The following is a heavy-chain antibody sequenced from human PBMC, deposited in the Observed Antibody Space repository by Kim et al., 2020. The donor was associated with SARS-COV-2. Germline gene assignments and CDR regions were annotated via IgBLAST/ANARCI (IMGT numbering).Heavy chain of an antibody. CDR1: GGTFSSYA. Sequence: SVKVSCKASGGTFSSYAISWVRQAPGQGLEWMGRIIPILGIANYAQKFQGRVTITADKSTSTAYMELSSLRSEDTAVYYCARVLNGGVDYYYGMDVWGQ. CDR2: IIPILGIA. J-gene: IGHJ6*02. D-gene: IGHD2-15*01. V-gene: IGHV1-69*04. CDR3: ARVLNGGVDYYYGMDV.